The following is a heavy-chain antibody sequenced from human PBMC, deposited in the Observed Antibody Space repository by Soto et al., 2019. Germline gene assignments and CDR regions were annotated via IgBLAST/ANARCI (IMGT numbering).Heavy chain of an antibody. Sequence: QVQLVESGGGLVKPGGSLRLSCAASAFKFSDYYMSWVRQAPGKGLEWVSYISGSGDVIYYADSVKGRFTISRDNDKKSVHLQMDTCRAEDTALYYCARAPDCGEGSCYRHFDPWGQGTRVAVSS. CDR2: ISGSGDVI. CDR3: ARAPDCGEGSCYRHFDP. V-gene: IGHV3-11*01. D-gene: IGHD2-15*01. CDR1: AFKFSDYY. J-gene: IGHJ5*02.